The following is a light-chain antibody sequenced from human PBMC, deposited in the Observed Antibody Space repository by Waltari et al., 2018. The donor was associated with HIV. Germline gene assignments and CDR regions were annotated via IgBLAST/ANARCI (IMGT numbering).Light chain of an antibody. J-gene: IGKJ1*01. Sequence: DVQMTQSPSTLSASVGDRVTITCRARRDIRNWLAWYQQKQGKATKLLIYKASTLESGGPSRFSGSGSGTEFTLTINSLQPDDFASYSCQQYKGYPWTFGQGTKVEIK. V-gene: IGKV1-5*03. CDR3: QQYKGYPWT. CDR2: KAS. CDR1: RDIRNW.